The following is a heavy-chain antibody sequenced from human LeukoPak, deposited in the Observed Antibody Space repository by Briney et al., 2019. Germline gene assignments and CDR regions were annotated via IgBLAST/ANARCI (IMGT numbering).Heavy chain of an antibody. Sequence: PSETLSLTCAVYGGSFSGYYWSWIRQPPGKGLEWIGEINHSGSTNYNPSLKSRVTISVDTSKNQFSLKLSSVTAADTAVYYCARVTRVRGVIISGDHFDYWGQGTLVTISS. V-gene: IGHV4-34*01. CDR2: INHSGST. D-gene: IGHD3-10*01. CDR3: ARVTRVRGVIISGDHFDY. CDR1: GGSFSGYY. J-gene: IGHJ4*02.